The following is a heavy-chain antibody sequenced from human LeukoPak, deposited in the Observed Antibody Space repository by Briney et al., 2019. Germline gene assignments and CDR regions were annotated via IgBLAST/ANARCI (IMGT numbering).Heavy chain of an antibody. D-gene: IGHD2-2*01. J-gene: IGHJ5*02. CDR2: ISSSSSNI. CDR3: ARARSSRTGSNWFDT. Sequence: GGSLRLSCAASGFTFSSYSMNWVRQAPGKGLEWVSSISSSSSNIYYADSVKGRFTISRDNAKNSLYLQMNSLRAEDTAVYYCARARSSRTGSNWFDTWGQGTLVTVSS. CDR1: GFTFSSYS. V-gene: IGHV3-21*01.